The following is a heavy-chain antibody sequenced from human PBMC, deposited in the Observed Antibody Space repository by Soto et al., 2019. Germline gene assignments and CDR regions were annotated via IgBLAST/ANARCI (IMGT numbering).Heavy chain of an antibody. CDR2: ISYDGSNK. V-gene: IGHV3-30*03. CDR1: GFTFSSYG. CDR3: ASLVTNYGSGSYDYYYGMDV. D-gene: IGHD3-10*01. Sequence: QVQLVESGGGVVQPGRSLRLSCAASGFTFSSYGMHWVHQAPGKGLEWVAVISYDGSNKYYADSVKGRFTISRDNSKNTLYLQMNSLRAEDTAVYYCASLVTNYGSGSYDYYYGMDVRGQGTTVTVSS. J-gene: IGHJ6*02.